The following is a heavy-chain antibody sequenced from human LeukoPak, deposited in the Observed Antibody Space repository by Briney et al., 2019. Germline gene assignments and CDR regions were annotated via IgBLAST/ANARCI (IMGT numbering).Heavy chain of an antibody. CDR3: VREFRWNGLDY. CDR1: GYSINSDYY. CDR2: IYRSGST. V-gene: IGHV4-38-2*02. Sequence: SETLSLTCAVSGYSINSDYYWGWIRQPPGKGLEWIGSIYRSGSTYYNPSLKSRITLSVDTSKNQLSLKLRSVTAADTAVYYCVREFRWNGLDYWGQGTLVIVSS. J-gene: IGHJ4*02. D-gene: IGHD1-1*01.